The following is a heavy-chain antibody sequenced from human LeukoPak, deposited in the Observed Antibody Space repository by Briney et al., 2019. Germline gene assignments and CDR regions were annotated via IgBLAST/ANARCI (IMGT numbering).Heavy chain of an antibody. CDR2: IGTAGDT. V-gene: IGHV3-13*01. D-gene: IGHD1-1*01. CDR3: ARVAKERVGGVYYFDY. J-gene: IGHJ4*02. Sequence: GGSLGLSCAASGFTFSDYDMHWVRQATGKGLEWVSAIGTAGDTYYTGSVKGRFTISGENAKNSLYLQMNSLRAGDTAVYYCARVAKERVGGVYYFDYWGQGTLVTVSS. CDR1: GFTFSDYD.